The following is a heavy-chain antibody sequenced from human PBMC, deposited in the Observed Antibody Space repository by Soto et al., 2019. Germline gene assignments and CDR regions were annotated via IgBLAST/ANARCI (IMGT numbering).Heavy chain of an antibody. CDR3: ARAGSYCSSTSCYHGEPGWSER. CDR2: IYYSVST. Sequence: SETLSLTCTVSGGSVSSGSYYWSWILHPPGKGLEWIGYIYYSVSTNYNPSLKSRVTISVDTSKNQFSLKLSSVTAADTAVYYCARAGSYCSSTSCYHGEPGWSERWGQGSMVTVSS. V-gene: IGHV4-61*01. D-gene: IGHD2-2*01. CDR1: GGSVSSGSYY. J-gene: IGHJ5*02.